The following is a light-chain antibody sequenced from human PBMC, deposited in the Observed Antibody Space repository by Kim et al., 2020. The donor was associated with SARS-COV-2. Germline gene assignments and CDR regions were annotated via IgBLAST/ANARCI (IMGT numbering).Light chain of an antibody. CDR1: SLRSYY. J-gene: IGLJ2*01. CDR2: GKN. V-gene: IGLV3-19*01. CDR3: NSRGSNDNVL. Sequence: SSELTQDPDVSVALEQTVRITYQGDSLRSYYATWYQQKPGQAPIVVIYGKNNRPSGIPDRFSGSSSGDTASLNITGAPAGDEADYYCNSRGSNDNVLFGG.